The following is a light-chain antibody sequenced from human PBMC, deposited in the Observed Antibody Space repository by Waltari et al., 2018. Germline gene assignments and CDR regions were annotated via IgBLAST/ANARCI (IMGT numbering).Light chain of an antibody. Sequence: DIQITQSPSTLSAAVGDRVTITCRASPSVSKWLAWYQQKPGKVPKLLIYQPSILEDGVPSRFRGSGSGPECTLTITSLQPDDFATYYCQNYNSDLGVTFGQGTRLEIK. V-gene: IGKV1-5*03. CDR2: QPS. CDR3: QNYNSDLGVT. CDR1: PSVSKW. J-gene: IGKJ5*01.